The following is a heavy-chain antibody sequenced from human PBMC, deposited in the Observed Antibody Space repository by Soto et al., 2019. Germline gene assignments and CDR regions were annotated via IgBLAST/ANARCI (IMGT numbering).Heavy chain of an antibody. J-gene: IGHJ5*02. CDR1: GLTFSSYA. V-gene: IGHV3-30-3*01. CDR3: ARSPYSGYDFSWFDP. D-gene: IGHD5-12*01. Sequence: LRLSCTASGLTFSSYAMDGVRQAPGKGLEWVAVISYDGSNKYYADSVKGRFTISRDNSKNTLYLQMNSLRAEDTAVYYCARSPYSGYDFSWFDPWGQGTLVTVS. CDR2: ISYDGSNK.